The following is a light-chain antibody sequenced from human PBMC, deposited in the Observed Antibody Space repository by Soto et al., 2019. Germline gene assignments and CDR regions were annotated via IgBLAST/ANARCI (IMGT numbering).Light chain of an antibody. V-gene: IGLV2-8*01. CDR2: EVS. CDR1: SSDVGGYNY. J-gene: IGLJ2*01. CDR3: SSYAGNNNVL. Sequence: QSALTQPPSASGSPGQSVTISCTGTSSDVGGYNYVSWYQQHPGKAPKLMIYEVSKRPPGVPDRFSGSKSGNTASLTVSGLQAEDEVDYYCSSYAGNNNVLFGGGTKVTVL.